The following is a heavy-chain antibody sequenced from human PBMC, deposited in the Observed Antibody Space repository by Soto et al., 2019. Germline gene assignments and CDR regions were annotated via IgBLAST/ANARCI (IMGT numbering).Heavy chain of an antibody. CDR3: ARIQSSSTWYIDH. V-gene: IGHV3-74*01. D-gene: IGHD6-13*01. Sequence: GGSLRLSCAASGFTFSSYWMHWVRQAPGKGLVWVSRVNSDGSSTTYADSVKGRFTISRDNAKNTLFLQMNSLRVDDTVVYYCARIQSSSTWYIDHWGPGTLVTVSS. CDR2: VNSDGSST. CDR1: GFTFSSYW. J-gene: IGHJ4*02.